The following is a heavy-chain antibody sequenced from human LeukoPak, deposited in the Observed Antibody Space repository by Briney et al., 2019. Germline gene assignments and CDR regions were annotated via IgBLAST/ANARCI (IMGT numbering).Heavy chain of an antibody. CDR1: GFTFSSHA. D-gene: IGHD2-2*01. CDR2: ISGSGGST. CDR3: AKAVVPAALRYYFDY. J-gene: IGHJ4*02. V-gene: IGHV3-23*01. Sequence: GGSLRLSCAASGFTFSSHAMTWVRQAPGKGLEWVSVISGSGGSTYYADSVKGRFTISRDNSKNTLYLQMNSLRAEDTAVYYCAKAVVPAALRYYFDYWGQGALVTVSS.